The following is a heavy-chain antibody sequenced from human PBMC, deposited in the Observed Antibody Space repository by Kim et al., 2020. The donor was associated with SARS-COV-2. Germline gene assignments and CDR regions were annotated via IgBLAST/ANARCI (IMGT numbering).Heavy chain of an antibody. CDR2: ISSNGGST. Sequence: GGSLRLSCSASGFTFSSYAMHWVRQAPGKGLEYVSAISSNGGSTYYADSVKGRFTISRDNSKNTLYLQMSSLRAEDTAVYYCVKDDCSSTSCQYYYYYGMDVWGQGTTVTVSS. D-gene: IGHD2-2*01. J-gene: IGHJ6*02. V-gene: IGHV3-64D*06. CDR1: GFTFSSYA. CDR3: VKDDCSSTSCQYYYYYGMDV.